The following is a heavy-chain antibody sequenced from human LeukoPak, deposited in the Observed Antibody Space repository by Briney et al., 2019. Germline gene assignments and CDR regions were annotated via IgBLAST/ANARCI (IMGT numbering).Heavy chain of an antibody. Sequence: GGSLRLSCAASGLTFSRYAMSWVRQAPGKGLEWVSAISGSGASTYYADSVKGRLTIDRDNSKNTLYLQMNSLRVEDTAVYYCAKSMSGYSYGTIDYWGQGTLVTVSS. D-gene: IGHD5-18*01. CDR3: AKSMSGYSYGTIDY. V-gene: IGHV3-23*01. J-gene: IGHJ4*02. CDR1: GLTFSRYA. CDR2: ISGSGAST.